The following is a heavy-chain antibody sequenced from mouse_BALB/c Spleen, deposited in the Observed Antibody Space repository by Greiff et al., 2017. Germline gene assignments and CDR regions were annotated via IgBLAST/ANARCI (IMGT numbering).Heavy chain of an antibody. V-gene: IGHV5-17*02. Sequence: EVQLQESGGGLVQPGGSRKLSCAASGFTFSSFGMHWVRQAPEKGLEWVAYISSGSSTIYYADTVKGRFTISRDNPKNTLFLQMTSLRSEDTAMYYCARSGYYGRIYAMDYWGQGTSVTVSS. CDR2: ISSGSSTI. J-gene: IGHJ4*01. D-gene: IGHD1-1*01. CDR1: GFTFSSFG. CDR3: ARSGYYGRIYAMDY.